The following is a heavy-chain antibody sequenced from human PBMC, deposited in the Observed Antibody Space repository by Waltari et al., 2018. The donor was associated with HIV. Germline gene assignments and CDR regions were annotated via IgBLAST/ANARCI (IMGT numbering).Heavy chain of an antibody. CDR2: ISSSSSPT. V-gene: IGHV3-48*02. Sequence: EVQLVESGGNLVQPGGSLRLSCAASGFPFSSYSRNWVRQAPGKGLEWVSYISSSSSPTYYADSVRGRFTISRDNAKNSLYLQMNSLRDEDTAVYYCARRIAAGGTQYFEYWGQGTLVTVSS. CDR3: ARRIAAGGTQYFEY. D-gene: IGHD6-13*01. J-gene: IGHJ4*02. CDR1: GFPFSSYS.